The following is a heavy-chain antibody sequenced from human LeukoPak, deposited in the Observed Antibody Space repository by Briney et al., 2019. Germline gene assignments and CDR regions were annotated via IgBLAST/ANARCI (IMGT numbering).Heavy chain of an antibody. V-gene: IGHV5-10-1*01. CDR1: GYSFTRYW. Sequence: GESPKISCKGSGYSFTRYWISWVRQMPGKGLEWMGRIDPGDSYTNYSPSFQGHVTISADKSISTAYLQWSSLKASDTAMYYCARHYSSGPDFDYWGQRTLPTVSS. CDR2: IDPGDSYT. CDR3: ARHYSSGPDFDY. D-gene: IGHD6-19*01. J-gene: IGHJ4*03.